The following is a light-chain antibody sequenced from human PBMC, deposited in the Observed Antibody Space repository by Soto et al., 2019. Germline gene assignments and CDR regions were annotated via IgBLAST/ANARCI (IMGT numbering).Light chain of an antibody. CDR2: GAS. CDR1: QSISSS. CDR3: QQYYDWPPT. J-gene: IGKJ1*01. Sequence: IVMTQSPATLSVSPGERATLSCRASQSISSSLAWYQQKPGQAPRLLIHGASTRATSNPGRFSGSGSGAEFTPTISSLQSEDFALYYCQQYYDWPPTLGQGTKVDIK. V-gene: IGKV3-15*01.